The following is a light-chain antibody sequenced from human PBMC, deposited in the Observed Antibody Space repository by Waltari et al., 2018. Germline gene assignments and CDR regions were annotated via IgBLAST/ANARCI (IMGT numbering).Light chain of an antibody. CDR3: LVWHSTTDHHGV. CDR2: YDS. Sequence: SYVVTQSPSVSVAPGETARITCGGDNIGSKSVHWYQQRPGQAPVLVISYDSDRPSGVPARVSGSNSGNTATLTISWVEADDEADYYCLVWHSTTDHHGVFGGGTKLTVL. V-gene: IGLV3-21*04. CDR1: NIGSKS. J-gene: IGLJ2*01.